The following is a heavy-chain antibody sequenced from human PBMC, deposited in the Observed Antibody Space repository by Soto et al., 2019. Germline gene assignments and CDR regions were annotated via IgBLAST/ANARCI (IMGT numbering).Heavy chain of an antibody. CDR1: GYTFTSYG. CDR2: ISAYNGNT. D-gene: IGHD2-2*01. Sequence: ASVKVSCKASGYTFTSYGISWVRQAPGQGLEWMGWISAYNGNTNYAQKLQGRVTMTTDTSTSTAYMELRSLRSDDTAVYYCARFPAAMLALDYYYSYMDVWGKGTRVTVS. CDR3: ARFPAAMLALDYYYSYMDV. J-gene: IGHJ6*03. V-gene: IGHV1-18*01.